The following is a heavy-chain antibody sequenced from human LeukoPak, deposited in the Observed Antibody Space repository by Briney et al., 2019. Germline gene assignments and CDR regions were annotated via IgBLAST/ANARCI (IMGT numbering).Heavy chain of an antibody. Sequence: GSLRLSCAASGFTFSSYGMHWVRQAPGKGLEWVAVISYDGSNKYYADSVKGRFTISRDNSKNTLYLQMNSLRAEDTAVYYCARGKTPGIAVSKYFQHWGQGTLVTVSS. D-gene: IGHD6-19*01. CDR1: GFTFSSYG. CDR3: ARGKTPGIAVSKYFQH. CDR2: ISYDGSNK. J-gene: IGHJ1*01. V-gene: IGHV3-30*03.